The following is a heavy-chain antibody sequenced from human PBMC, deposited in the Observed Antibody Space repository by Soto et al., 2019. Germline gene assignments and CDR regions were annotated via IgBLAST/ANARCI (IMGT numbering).Heavy chain of an antibody. V-gene: IGHV3-30-3*01. CDR1: GFTFSNYV. D-gene: IGHD1-1*01. Sequence: TGGSLRLSCAASGFTFSNYVMHWVRQAPGKGLEWVAIISYDGSNKYYADSVKGRFTISRDNSKNTLYLQMNSLRGEDTAMYYCARDPTGTKDFFDYWGQGTLVTVSS. CDR2: ISYDGSNK. J-gene: IGHJ4*02. CDR3: ARDPTGTKDFFDY.